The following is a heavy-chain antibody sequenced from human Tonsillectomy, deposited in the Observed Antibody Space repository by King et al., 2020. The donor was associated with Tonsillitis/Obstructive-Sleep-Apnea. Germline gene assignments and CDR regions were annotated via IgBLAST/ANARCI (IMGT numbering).Heavy chain of an antibody. J-gene: IGHJ4*02. D-gene: IGHD2-2*01. CDR1: GFTFSSYS. CDR2: ISYDGGNK. Sequence: VQLVESGGGVVQPGRSLRLSCAASGFTFSSYSMHWVRQAPGKGLEWVAVISYDGGNKYYADSVQGRFTISRDNSKDTLYLQMNNLRAEDTAVYYCASYRWDIVVVPAAPFDYWGQGTLVTVSS. V-gene: IGHV3-30*04. CDR3: ASYRWDIVVVPAAPFDY.